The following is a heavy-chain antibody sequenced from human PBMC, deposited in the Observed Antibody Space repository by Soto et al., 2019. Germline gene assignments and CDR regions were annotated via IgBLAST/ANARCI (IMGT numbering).Heavy chain of an antibody. CDR1: GFTVSGNF. J-gene: IGHJ4*02. Sequence: DVQLVETGGGLTQPGGSLRLSCAASGFTVSGNFMSWVRQAPGKGLEWVSIIYTGDTTYYADSVKGRFTISRDNSKNTLYLQMNSLRAEDSAVYYCASRFSSSWSALDYWGRGTLVTVSS. V-gene: IGHV3-53*02. D-gene: IGHD6-13*01. CDR3: ASRFSSSWSALDY. CDR2: IYTGDTT.